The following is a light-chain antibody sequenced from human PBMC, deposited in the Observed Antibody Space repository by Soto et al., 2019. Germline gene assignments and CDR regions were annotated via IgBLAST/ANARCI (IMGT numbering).Light chain of an antibody. J-gene: IGKJ4*01. CDR1: QSLLHSNGYNC. CDR2: LGS. CDR3: MQALQHPPT. V-gene: IGKV2-28*01. Sequence: EIVMTQSPLLLSVTPGEPASISCRSSQSLLHSNGYNCLDWYLQKPGQSPQLLIHLGSSRAPGVPDRFSGSGSGTDFTLKISRVEADDVGVYYCMQALQHPPTFGGGTKVEIK.